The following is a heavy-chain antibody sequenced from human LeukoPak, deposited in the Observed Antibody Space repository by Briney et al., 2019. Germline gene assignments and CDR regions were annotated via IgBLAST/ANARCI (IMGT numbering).Heavy chain of an antibody. CDR1: GFTFSSYA. J-gene: IGHJ4*02. Sequence: GGSLRPSCAASGFTFSSYAMSWVRQAPGKGLEWVSAFSGSGGSTYYADSVKGRFTISRDNSKNTLYLQMNSLRAEDTAVYYCAKRHSSSWYFWGQGTLVTVSS. V-gene: IGHV3-23*01. CDR3: AKRHSSSWYF. CDR2: FSGSGGST. D-gene: IGHD6-13*01.